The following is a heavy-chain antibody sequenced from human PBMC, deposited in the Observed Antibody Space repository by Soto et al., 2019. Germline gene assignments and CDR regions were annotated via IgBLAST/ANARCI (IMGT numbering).Heavy chain of an antibody. D-gene: IGHD4-17*01. CDR1: GGTFSSYA. V-gene: IGHV1-69*13. CDR3: ARPSPAMTTVSYYYYYGMDV. CDR2: IIPIFGTA. J-gene: IGHJ6*02. Sequence: SVKVYCKASGGTFSSYAISWVRQAPGQGLEWMGGIIPIFGTANYAQKFQGRVTITADESTSTAYMELSSLRSEDTAVYYCARPSPAMTTVSYYYYYGMDVWGQGTTVTVSS.